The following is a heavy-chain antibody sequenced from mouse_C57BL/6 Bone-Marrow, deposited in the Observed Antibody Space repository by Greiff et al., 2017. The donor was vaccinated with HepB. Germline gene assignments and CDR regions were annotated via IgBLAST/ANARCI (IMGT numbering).Heavy chain of an antibody. V-gene: IGHV1-54*01. D-gene: IGHD2-3*01. Sequence: VMLVESGAELVRPGTSVKVSCKASGYAFTNYLIEWVKQRPGQGLEWIGVINPGSGGTNYNEKFKGKATLTADKSSSTAYMQLSSLTSEDAAVYFCARSGDGYYGDYWGQGTTLTVSS. CDR1: GYAFTNYL. CDR2: INPGSGGT. J-gene: IGHJ2*01. CDR3: ARSGDGYYGDY.